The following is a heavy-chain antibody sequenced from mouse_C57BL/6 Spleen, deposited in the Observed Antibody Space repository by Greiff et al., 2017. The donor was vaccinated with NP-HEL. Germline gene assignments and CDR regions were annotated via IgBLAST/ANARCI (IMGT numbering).Heavy chain of an antibody. D-gene: IGHD1-1*01. CDR1: GYTFTDYY. J-gene: IGHJ2*01. CDR3: ARRRALYYDFDY. V-gene: IGHV1-26*01. Sequence: VQLQQSGPELVKPGASVKISCKASGYTFTDYYMNWVKQSHGKSLEWIGNINPNNGGTSYNQKFKGKATLTVDKSSSTAYMELRSLTSEDSAVYYCARRRALYYDFDYWGQGTTLTVSS. CDR2: INPNNGGT.